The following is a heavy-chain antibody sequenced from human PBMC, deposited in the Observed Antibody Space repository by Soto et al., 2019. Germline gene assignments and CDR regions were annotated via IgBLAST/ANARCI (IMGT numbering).Heavy chain of an antibody. CDR1: GGSISSGDYY. CDR3: ARGSKGGGVTLHY. CDR2: IYYSGST. Sequence: QVQLQESGPGLVKPSQTLSLTCTVSGGSISSGDYYWSWIRQPPGKGLEWIGYIYYSGSTYYNPSLKSRVTISVATSKNQFSLKLSSVTAADTAVYYCARGSKGGGVTLHYWGQGTLVTVSS. V-gene: IGHV4-30-4*01. D-gene: IGHD4-4*01. J-gene: IGHJ4*02.